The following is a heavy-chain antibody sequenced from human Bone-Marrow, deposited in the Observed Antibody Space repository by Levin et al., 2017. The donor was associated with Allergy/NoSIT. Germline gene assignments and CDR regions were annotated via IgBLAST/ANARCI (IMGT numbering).Heavy chain of an antibody. CDR2: ISYDGSNK. J-gene: IGHJ3*02. V-gene: IGHV3-30-3*01. Sequence: PGGSLRLSCAASGFTFSSYAMHWVRQAPGKGLEWVAVISYDGSNKYYADSVKGRFTISRDNSKNTLYLQMNSLRAEDTAVYYCARPLASTYYYDSSGYGGGTFDIWGQGTMVTVSS. CDR1: GFTFSSYA. D-gene: IGHD3-22*01. CDR3: ARPLASTYYYDSSGYGGGTFDI.